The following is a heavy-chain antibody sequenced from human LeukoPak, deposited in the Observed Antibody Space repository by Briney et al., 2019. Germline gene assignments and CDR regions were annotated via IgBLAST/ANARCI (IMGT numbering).Heavy chain of an antibody. D-gene: IGHD6-19*01. J-gene: IGHJ3*02. CDR1: GYTFTSYD. CDR3: ARKYSSGWLALAFDI. V-gene: IGHV1-8*03. Sequence: ASVKVSCKAPGYTFTSYDINWVRQATGQGLEWMGWMNPNSGNTGYAQKFQGRVTITRNTSISTAYMELSSLRSEDTAVYYCARKYSSGWLALAFDIWGQGTMVTVSS. CDR2: MNPNSGNT.